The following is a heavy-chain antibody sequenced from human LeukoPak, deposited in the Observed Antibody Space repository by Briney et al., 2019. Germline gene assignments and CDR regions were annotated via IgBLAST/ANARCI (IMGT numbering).Heavy chain of an antibody. J-gene: IGHJ5*02. CDR3: ARDYDSSGYYYH. CDR1: GGSFSGYY. V-gene: IGHV4-34*01. CDR2: INHSGST. Sequence: SETLSLTCAVYGGSFSGYYWSWIRQPPGKGLEWIGEINHSGSTNYNPSLKSRVTISVDTSKNQFSLKLSSVTAADTAVYYCARDYDSSGYYYHWGQGTLVTVSS. D-gene: IGHD3-22*01.